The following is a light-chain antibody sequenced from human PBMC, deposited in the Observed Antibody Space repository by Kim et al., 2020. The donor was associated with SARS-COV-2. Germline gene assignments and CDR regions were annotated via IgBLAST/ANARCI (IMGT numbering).Light chain of an antibody. CDR3: AAWDDSLNGVV. V-gene: IGLV1-44*01. CDR1: SSNIGIKT. J-gene: IGLJ2*01. Sequence: GERVNSPCSGSSSNIGIKTVSWYQQLPGTAPKLLLYNNDQRPSGVPDPFSGSKSGTSASLAISGLQSGDEADYYCAAWDDSLNGVVFGGGTQLTVL. CDR2: NND.